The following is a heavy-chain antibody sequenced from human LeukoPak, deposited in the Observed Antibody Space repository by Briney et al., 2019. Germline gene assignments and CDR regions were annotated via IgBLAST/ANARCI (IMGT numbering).Heavy chain of an antibody. CDR2: IYYSGST. CDR1: GGSISSYY. Sequence: SETLSLTCTVSGGSISSYYWSWIRQPPGKGLEWIGYIYYSGSTNYNPSLKSRVTISVDTPKNQFSLKLSSVTAADTVVYYCARSGELGTTPTFDYWGQGTLVTVSS. J-gene: IGHJ4*02. V-gene: IGHV4-59*08. D-gene: IGHD1-1*01. CDR3: ARSGELGTTPTFDY.